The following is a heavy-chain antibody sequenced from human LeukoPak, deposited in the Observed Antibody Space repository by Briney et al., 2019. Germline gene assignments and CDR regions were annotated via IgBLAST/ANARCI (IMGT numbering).Heavy chain of an antibody. V-gene: IGHV3-48*01. D-gene: IGHD6-19*01. J-gene: IGHJ4*02. Sequence: GGSLRLSCAASGFSTRTYSMGWVRQARGKGLEWVSYIGSTSIYADSVKGRCTISRDNAKNTLYLQMNSLRAEDTALYYCAKDLSGSGWASHYWGQGTLVTVFS. CDR1: GFSTRTYS. CDR2: IGSTSI. CDR3: AKDLSGSGWASHY.